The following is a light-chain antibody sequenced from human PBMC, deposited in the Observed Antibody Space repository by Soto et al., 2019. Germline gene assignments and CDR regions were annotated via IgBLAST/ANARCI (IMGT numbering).Light chain of an antibody. V-gene: IGKV3-20*01. Sequence: EIVWTHSPGTLSLSPWQGATPGCASSQSASRIYLAWYQQKPGQAPRLLIYATSTRATGIPDRFIGSGSGTDFTLTISRLEPEDFAVYYCQQYDSSSGTFGQGTKV. J-gene: IGKJ1*01. CDR2: ATS. CDR1: QSASRIY. CDR3: QQYDSSSGT.